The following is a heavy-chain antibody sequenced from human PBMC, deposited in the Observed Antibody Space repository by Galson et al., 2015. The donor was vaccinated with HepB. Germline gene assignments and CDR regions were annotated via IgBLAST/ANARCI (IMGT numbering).Heavy chain of an antibody. J-gene: IGHJ3*02. Sequence: PALVKPTQTLTLTCTFSGFSLSTSGMCVSWIRQPPGKALEWLALIDWDDDKYYSTSLKTRLTISKDTSKNQVVLTMTNMDPVDTATYYCARTYNSGSYENAFDIWGQGTMVTVSS. D-gene: IGHD1-26*01. V-gene: IGHV2-70*01. CDR2: IDWDDDK. CDR3: ARTYNSGSYENAFDI. CDR1: GFSLSTSGMC.